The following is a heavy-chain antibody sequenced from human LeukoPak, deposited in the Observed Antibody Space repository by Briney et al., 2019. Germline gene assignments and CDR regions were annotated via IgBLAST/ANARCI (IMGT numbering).Heavy chain of an antibody. V-gene: IGHV1-24*01. Sequence: GASVTVSCKVSGYTLTELSMHWVRQAPGKGLEWMGGFDPEDGETIYAQKFQGRVTMTRDTSISTAYMELSRLRSDDTAVYYCARDYRSSIALGIFGVGYYYYGMDVWGQGTTVTVSS. D-gene: IGHD3-3*01. J-gene: IGHJ6*02. CDR1: GYTLTELS. CDR2: FDPEDGET. CDR3: ARDYRSSIALGIFGVGYYYYGMDV.